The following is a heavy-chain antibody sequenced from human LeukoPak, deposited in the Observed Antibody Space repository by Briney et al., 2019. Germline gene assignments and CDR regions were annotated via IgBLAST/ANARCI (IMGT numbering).Heavy chain of an antibody. J-gene: IGHJ4*02. CDR1: GFTFSGSA. V-gene: IGHV3-73*01. Sequence: PGGSLRLSCAASGFTFSGSAMHWVRQASGKGLEWVGRIRSKANSYATAYAASVKGRFTISRDDSKNTAYLQMNSLRAEDTAVYYCAKDLDMWELLVNLDYWGQGTLVTVSS. D-gene: IGHD1-26*01. CDR2: IRSKANSYAT. CDR3: AKDLDMWELLVNLDY.